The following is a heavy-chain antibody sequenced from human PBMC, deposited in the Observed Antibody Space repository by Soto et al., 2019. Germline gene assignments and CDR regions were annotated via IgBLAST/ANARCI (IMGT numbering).Heavy chain of an antibody. V-gene: IGHV4-30-4*01. CDR1: GGSISSGDYY. CDR3: ARGGPVTPFDY. J-gene: IGHJ4*02. CDR2: IYYSGST. Sequence: QVQLQESGPGLVKTSQTLSLTCTVSGGSISSGDYYWSWIRQPPGKGLEWIGYIYYSGSTYYNPSLKSRVTNTVDTSKNQFSLKLSSVTAADTAVYYCARGGPVTPFDYWGQGTLVTGSS. D-gene: IGHD2-21*02.